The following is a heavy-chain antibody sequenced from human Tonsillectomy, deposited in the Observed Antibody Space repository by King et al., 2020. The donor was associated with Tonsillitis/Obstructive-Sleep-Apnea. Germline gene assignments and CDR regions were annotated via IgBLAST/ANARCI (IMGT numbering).Heavy chain of an antibody. D-gene: IGHD3-22*01. J-gene: IGHJ6*03. Sequence: VQLVESGGGLVKPGRSLRLSCTASGFTFGDYAMSWFRQAPGKGLEWVGFIRSKAYGGTTEYAASVKGRFTISRDDSKSIAYPQMNSLKTEDTAVYYCTRASYYYDSSGYYYYYYYMDVWGKGTTVTVSS. CDR1: GFTFGDYA. V-gene: IGHV3-49*05. CDR3: TRASYYYDSSGYYYYYYYMDV. CDR2: IRSKAYGGTT.